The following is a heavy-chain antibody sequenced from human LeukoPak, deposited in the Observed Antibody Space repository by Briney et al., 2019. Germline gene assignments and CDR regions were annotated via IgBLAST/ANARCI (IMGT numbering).Heavy chain of an antibody. V-gene: IGHV4-61*10. Sequence: KPSETLSLTCTVSGGSISSGGYYWSWIRQPAGKGLEWIGYIYYSGSTNYNPSLKSRVTMSVDTSKNQFSLKMNSVTAADTAVYYCARGAPSGYYYCDFWGQGTLVTVSS. CDR2: IYYSGST. D-gene: IGHD3-22*01. J-gene: IGHJ4*02. CDR1: GGSISSGGYY. CDR3: ARGAPSGYYYCDF.